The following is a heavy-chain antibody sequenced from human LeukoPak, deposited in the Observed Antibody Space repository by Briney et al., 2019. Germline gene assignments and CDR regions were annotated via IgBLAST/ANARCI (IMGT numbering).Heavy chain of an antibody. D-gene: IGHD6-13*01. Sequence: PSETLSLTCTVSGGSISSYYWSWIRQPAGKGLEWIGRIYTSGSTNYNPSLKSRVTMSVDTSKNQFSLKLSSVTAADMAVYYCARDRQQLVPWYYYYMDVWGKGTTVTVSS. CDR2: IYTSGST. V-gene: IGHV4-4*07. CDR3: ARDRQQLVPWYYYYMDV. J-gene: IGHJ6*03. CDR1: GGSISSYY.